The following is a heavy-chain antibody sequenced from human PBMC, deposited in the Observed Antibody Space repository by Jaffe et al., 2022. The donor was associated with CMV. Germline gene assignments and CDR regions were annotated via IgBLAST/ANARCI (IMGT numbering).Heavy chain of an antibody. V-gene: IGHV3-9*01. Sequence: EVQLVESGGGLVQPGRSLRLSCAASGFTFDDYAMHWVRQAPGKGLEWVSGISWNSGSIGYADSVKGRFTISRDNAKNSLYLQMNSLRAEDTALYYCAKDIWGDNWNHGEGYYYGMDVWGQGTTVTVSS. D-gene: IGHD1-20*01. J-gene: IGHJ6*02. CDR3: AKDIWGDNWNHGEGYYYGMDV. CDR1: GFTFDDYA. CDR2: ISWNSGSI.